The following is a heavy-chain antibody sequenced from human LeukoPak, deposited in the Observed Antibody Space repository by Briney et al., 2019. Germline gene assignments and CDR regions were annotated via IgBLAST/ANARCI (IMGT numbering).Heavy chain of an antibody. CDR3: ARDRSGYYYESYAFDI. J-gene: IGHJ3*02. D-gene: IGHD3-22*01. CDR1: GFTFSSYG. V-gene: IGHV3-23*01. CDR2: ISGSGGST. Sequence: GGSLRLSCAASGFTFSSYGMSWVRQAPGKGLEWVSAISGSGGSTYYADSVKGRFTISRDNSKNTLYLQMNSLRAEDTAVYYCARDRSGYYYESYAFDIWGQGTMVTVSS.